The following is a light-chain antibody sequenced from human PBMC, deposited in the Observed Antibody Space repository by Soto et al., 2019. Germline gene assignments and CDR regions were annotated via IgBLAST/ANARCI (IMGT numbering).Light chain of an antibody. Sequence: DSQMTQFPSSVSASVGDIVTITCRASQPLGAWLAWYQQKPGKAPKLLIYATSTLETGVPSRFSGSGSGTQFTLTISSLQPEDFATYYCQQADISQLTFGGGTRVDIK. J-gene: IGKJ4*01. CDR2: ATS. V-gene: IGKV1-12*01. CDR3: QQADISQLT. CDR1: QPLGAW.